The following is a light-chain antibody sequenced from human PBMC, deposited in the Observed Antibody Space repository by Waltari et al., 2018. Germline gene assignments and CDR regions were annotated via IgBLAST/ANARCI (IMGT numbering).Light chain of an antibody. J-gene: IGLJ3*02. V-gene: IGLV4-69*02. CDR3: QTWDVGVGV. CDR2: VRKDGRN. Sequence: QAVVTQSPSASASLGASVRLTCTLSSGHSHKDVAWHQQQPGMGPRYLMTVRKDGRNIQGVGIPDRFTGSSSGSERYLTISSLQSEDEADYYCQTWDVGVGVFGGGTTLTVL. CDR1: SGHSHKD.